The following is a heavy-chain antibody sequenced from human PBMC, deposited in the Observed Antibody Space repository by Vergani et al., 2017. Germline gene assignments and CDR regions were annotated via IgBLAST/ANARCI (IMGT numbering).Heavy chain of an antibody. CDR2: IYPADSDT. J-gene: IGHJ4*02. Sequence: EVALVQSGPEMRKPGVSLKIPCKGSEYSFGNYWIVWVRQMPGKGLEWMGIIYPADSDTRYSPSFQGQVTISADKSISTAFLQLDSLKASDTALYYCARHTTYTDSWGQGTLVTVSS. CDR3: ARHTTYTDS. V-gene: IGHV5-51*01. CDR1: EYSFGNYW. D-gene: IGHD1-1*01.